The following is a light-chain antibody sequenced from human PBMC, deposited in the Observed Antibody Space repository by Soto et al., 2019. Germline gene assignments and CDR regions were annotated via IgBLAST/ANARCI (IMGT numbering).Light chain of an antibody. CDR3: QQHDSSPLT. CDR2: GAS. J-gene: IGKJ4*01. Sequence: EIVLTPSPGTLSLSPVERATLSCRASQGVGRFLAWYQQKPGQAPRLLIYGASGRATGTPDRFSGSGSGTDFTLTISRLEPEDFAVYHCQQHDSSPLTFGGGTKVDIK. CDR1: QGVGRF. V-gene: IGKV3-20*01.